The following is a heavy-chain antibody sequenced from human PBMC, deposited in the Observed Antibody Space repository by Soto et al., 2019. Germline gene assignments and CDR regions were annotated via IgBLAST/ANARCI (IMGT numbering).Heavy chain of an antibody. J-gene: IGHJ4*02. CDR2: IYYSGST. D-gene: IGHD3-10*01. V-gene: IGHV4-31*03. CDR1: GGSISSGGYY. Sequence: SETLSLTCTVSGGSISSGGYYWSWIRQHPGKGLEWIGYIYYSGSTYYNPSLKSRVTISVDTSKNQFSLKLSSVTAADTAVYYCAGVARDARGVISPFDYWGQGTLVTVSS. CDR3: AGVARDARGVISPFDY.